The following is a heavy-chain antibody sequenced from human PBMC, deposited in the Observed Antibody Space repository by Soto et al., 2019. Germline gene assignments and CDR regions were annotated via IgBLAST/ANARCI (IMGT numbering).Heavy chain of an antibody. J-gene: IGHJ5*02. Sequence: GASVKVSCKASGYTFTSYAMHWARQAPGQSLEWMGWINAGNGNTKYSQKFQGRVTITRDTSASTAYMELSSLISENTAVYYCARDPGSTSCYQCPDRFDPWGQCTLVTVSS. D-gene: IGHD2-2*01. CDR1: GYTFTSYA. CDR2: INAGNGNT. CDR3: ARDPGSTSCYQCPDRFDP. V-gene: IGHV1-3*01.